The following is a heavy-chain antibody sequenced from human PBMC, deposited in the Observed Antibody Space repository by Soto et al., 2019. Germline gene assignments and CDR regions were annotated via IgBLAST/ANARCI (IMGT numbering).Heavy chain of an antibody. J-gene: IGHJ6*02. CDR1: GFAFISYA. D-gene: IGHD3-10*01. V-gene: IGHV3-30-3*01. CDR2: ISYDGSNK. Sequence: WGSLRLSCAASGFAFISYAIHFFRHSPFKWLEWVAVISYDGSNKYYADSVKGRFTISRDNSKNTLYLQMNSLRAEDTAVYYCARDSYYGSGSYYNGDYYYGMDVWGQGTTVTVSS. CDR3: ARDSYYGSGSYYNGDYYYGMDV.